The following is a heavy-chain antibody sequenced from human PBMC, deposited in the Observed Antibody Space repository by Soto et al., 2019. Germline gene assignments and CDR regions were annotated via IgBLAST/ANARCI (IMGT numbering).Heavy chain of an antibody. CDR1: GYSFRNNW. D-gene: IGHD3-22*01. CDR2: IDLTDSYT. V-gene: IGHV5-10-1*01. CDR3: ARRGGAHYDSSGYHYALDY. J-gene: IGHJ4*02. Sequence: LGESLKISCKGSGYSFRNNWITWVRQMPGKGLEWMGRIDLTDSYTSYSPSFQGHVSFSADTSINTAYLQWSSLRASDTAMYYCARRGGAHYDSSGYHYALDYWGQGTPVTVSS.